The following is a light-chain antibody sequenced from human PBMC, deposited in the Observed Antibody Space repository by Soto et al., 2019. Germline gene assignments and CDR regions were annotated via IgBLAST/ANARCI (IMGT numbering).Light chain of an antibody. CDR1: QSPLYSDGNTY. J-gene: IGKJ2*01. V-gene: IGKV2-30*01. Sequence: EVVMTQSPLSLLVTLGQPASISCRSSQSPLYSDGNTYLNWFHQRPGQSPRRLIYKVSHRDPGVPDRFSGSGSGTDFTLQISRVEAEDVGVYYCMQGTYWPYTFGQGTKLEIK. CDR2: KVS. CDR3: MQGTYWPYT.